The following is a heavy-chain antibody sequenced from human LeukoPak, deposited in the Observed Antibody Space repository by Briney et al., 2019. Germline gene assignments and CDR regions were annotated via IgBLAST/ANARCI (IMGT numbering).Heavy chain of an antibody. CDR3: AKDLGYCSSTSCSNHFDY. CDR2: IYSGGST. V-gene: IGHV3-66*01. Sequence: PGGSLRLSCAASGFTVSSNYMSWVRQAPGKGLEWGSVIYSGGSTYYADSVKGRFTISRDSSKNTLYLQMNSLRAEDTAVYYCAKDLGYCSSTSCSNHFDYWGQGTLVTVSS. D-gene: IGHD2-2*01. CDR1: GFTVSSNY. J-gene: IGHJ4*02.